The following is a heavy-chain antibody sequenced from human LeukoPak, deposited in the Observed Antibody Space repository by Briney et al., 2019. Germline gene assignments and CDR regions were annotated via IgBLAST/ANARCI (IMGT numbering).Heavy chain of an antibody. CDR1: GGSLSNNY. J-gene: IGHJ5*02. D-gene: IGHD6-19*01. CDR3: ARDRGFSSGHGGWFDP. V-gene: IGHV4-4*07. Sequence: SETLSLTCTVSGGSLSNNYWTWIRQPAGKGLEYIGRIYSSGSTHYNPSLKSRVTMSVDTSKNQFSLKLTSVTVADTALYYCARDRGFSSGHGGWFDPWGQGTLVTVSS. CDR2: IYSSGST.